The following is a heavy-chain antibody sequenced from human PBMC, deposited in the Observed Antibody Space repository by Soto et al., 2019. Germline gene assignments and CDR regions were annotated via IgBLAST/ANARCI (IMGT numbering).Heavy chain of an antibody. Sequence: PGGSLRLSCAASGFTFSNYGMHWVRQAPGKGLEWVAVVSYDGGNKYYVDSVKGRFTISRDNSKNTLYLQMNSLRAEDTAVYYCAKCPVEMATRPMGYFDYWGQGTLVTVSS. V-gene: IGHV3-30*18. D-gene: IGHD5-12*01. CDR1: GFTFSNYG. J-gene: IGHJ4*02. CDR2: VSYDGGNK. CDR3: AKCPVEMATRPMGYFDY.